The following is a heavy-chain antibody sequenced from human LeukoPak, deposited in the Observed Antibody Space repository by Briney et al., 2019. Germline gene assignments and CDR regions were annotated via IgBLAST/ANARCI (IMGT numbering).Heavy chain of an antibody. CDR2: IYYSGST. D-gene: IGHD3-22*01. V-gene: IGHV4-59*01. CDR3: ARDSSGYYEDYFDY. J-gene: IGHJ4*02. CDR1: GGSISSYY. Sequence: SETLSLTCTVSGGSISSYYWSWIRQPPGKGLEWIWNIYYSGSTNYNPSLKSRVTISVDTSKNQFSLKLSSVTAADTAVYYCARDSSGYYEDYFDYWGQGTLVTVSS.